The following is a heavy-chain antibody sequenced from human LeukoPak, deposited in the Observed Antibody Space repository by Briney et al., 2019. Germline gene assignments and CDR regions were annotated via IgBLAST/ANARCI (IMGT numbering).Heavy chain of an antibody. D-gene: IGHD3-10*01. J-gene: IGHJ5*02. CDR1: GYSISNGCH. CDR3: ARDSGYDPGWFDP. CDR2: INHSGST. Sequence: PSETLSLTCAVSGYSISNGCHWGWIRQPPEKGLEWIGSINHSGSTYYNPSLKSRVTISVDTSKNQFSLKLNSVTAADTAVYYCARDSGYDPGWFDPWGQGTLVTVSS. V-gene: IGHV4-38-2*02.